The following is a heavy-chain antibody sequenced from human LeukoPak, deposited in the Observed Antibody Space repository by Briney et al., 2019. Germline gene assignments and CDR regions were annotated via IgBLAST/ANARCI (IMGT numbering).Heavy chain of an antibody. CDR3: ARDTISGHFDY. Sequence: SETLSLTCTVSDGSLSSYYWSWVRQPAGKGLEWIGRIYTSGSTSYNPSLKSRVTMSVDTSKKQFSLKLSSVTAADTAVYYCARDTISGHFDYWGQGTLVTVSS. J-gene: IGHJ4*02. CDR2: IYTSGST. CDR1: DGSLSSYY. V-gene: IGHV4-4*07. D-gene: IGHD6-25*01.